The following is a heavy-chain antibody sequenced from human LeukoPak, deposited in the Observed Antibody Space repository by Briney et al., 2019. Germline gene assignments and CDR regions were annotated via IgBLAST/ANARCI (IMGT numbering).Heavy chain of an antibody. CDR3: ARDLDRGPLPNFDL. J-gene: IGHJ2*01. CDR1: GGSISSYY. Sequence: PSETLSLTCTVSGGSISSYYWSWIRQPPGKGLEWIGYIYYSGSTNYNPSLKSRVTISVDTSKNQFSLKLSSVTAADTAVYYCARDLDRGPLPNFDLWGRGTLVTVSS. V-gene: IGHV4-59*01. D-gene: IGHD3-10*01. CDR2: IYYSGST.